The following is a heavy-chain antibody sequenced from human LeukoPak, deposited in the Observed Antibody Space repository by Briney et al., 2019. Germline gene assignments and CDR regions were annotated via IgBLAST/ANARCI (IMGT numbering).Heavy chain of an antibody. V-gene: IGHV4-34*01. D-gene: IGHD5-12*01. J-gene: IGHJ4*02. CDR1: GGSFTGYY. Sequence: PSETLSLTCAVYGGSFTGYYWSWIRQPPGKGLEWIGEINHSGTVNYTPSLKTRVTISVDTSKNQFSLKLSSVTAADTAVYYCARRREYSGHDYKEFDFWGQGTLVTVSS. CDR2: INHSGTV. CDR3: ARRREYSGHDYKEFDF.